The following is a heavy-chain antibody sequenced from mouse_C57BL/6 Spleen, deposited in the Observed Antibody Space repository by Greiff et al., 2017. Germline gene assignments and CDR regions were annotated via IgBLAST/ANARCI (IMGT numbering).Heavy chain of an antibody. J-gene: IGHJ4*01. V-gene: IGHV6-6*01. D-gene: IGHD2-3*01. Sequence: EVKLVESGGGLVQPGGSMKLSCAASGFTFSDAWMDWVRQSPEKGLEWVAEIRNKANNHATYYAESVKGRFTISRDDSKSSVYLQMNSLRAEDTGIYYCTRQGLLQGYAMDYWGQGTSVTVSA. CDR2: IRNKANNHAT. CDR3: TRQGLLQGYAMDY. CDR1: GFTFSDAW.